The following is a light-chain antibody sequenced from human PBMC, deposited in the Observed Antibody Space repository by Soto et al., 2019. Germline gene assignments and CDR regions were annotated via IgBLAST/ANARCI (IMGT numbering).Light chain of an antibody. CDR3: QQGSRFPFT. J-gene: IGKJ5*01. CDR2: GAS. V-gene: IGKV1-12*01. Sequence: DIQMIQSPSSVSASVGDRVTVTCRASQNITTWLTWYQQTPGKAPHLLIYGASTLQRGVPSRFSGSGSGTEFTLTITSLQPEDFATYYGQQGSRFPFTFGPGTRLEIK. CDR1: QNITTW.